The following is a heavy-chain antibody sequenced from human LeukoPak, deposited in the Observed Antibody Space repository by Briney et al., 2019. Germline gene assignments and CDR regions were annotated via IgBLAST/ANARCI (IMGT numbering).Heavy chain of an antibody. CDR1: GFTFSSYW. V-gene: IGHV3-74*01. J-gene: IGHJ6*03. CDR2: INPDGLST. Sequence: PGGSLRLSCAASGFTFSSYWIHWVRQAPGKGLLWVSRINPDGLSTSHADPVKGRFTISRDNAKNTLYLQMNSLRAEDTAVYYCAGDPYSGTYGDTYYYYMDVWGKGTTVTISS. D-gene: IGHD1-26*01. CDR3: AGDPYSGTYGDTYYYYMDV.